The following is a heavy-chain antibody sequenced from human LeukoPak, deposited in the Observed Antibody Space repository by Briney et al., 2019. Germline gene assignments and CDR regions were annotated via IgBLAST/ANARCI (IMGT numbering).Heavy chain of an antibody. V-gene: IGHV6-1*01. Sequence: SQTLSLTCAISGDSVSSNCAAWDWIRQSPSRGLEWLGRTYYRSKWYNDYAVSVKSRITINPDTSKNQFSLKLSSVTAADTAVYYCASTSGYDSPFDYWGQGTPVTVSS. J-gene: IGHJ4*02. CDR1: GDSVSSNCAA. CDR2: TYYRSKWYN. CDR3: ASTSGYDSPFDY. D-gene: IGHD5-12*01.